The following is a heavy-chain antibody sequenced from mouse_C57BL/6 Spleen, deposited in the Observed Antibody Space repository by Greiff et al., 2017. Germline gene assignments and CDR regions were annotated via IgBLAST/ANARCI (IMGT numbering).Heavy chain of an antibody. CDR3: AWTGSSPWFAY. CDR1: GYAFSSYW. D-gene: IGHD1-1*01. Sequence: VQLQESGAELVKPGASVKISCKASGYAFSSYWMNWVKQRPGKGLEWIGQIYPGDGDTNYNGKFKGKATLTADKSSSTAYMQLSSLTSEDSAVYFCAWTGSSPWFAYWGQGTLVTVSA. CDR2: IYPGDGDT. J-gene: IGHJ3*01. V-gene: IGHV1-80*01.